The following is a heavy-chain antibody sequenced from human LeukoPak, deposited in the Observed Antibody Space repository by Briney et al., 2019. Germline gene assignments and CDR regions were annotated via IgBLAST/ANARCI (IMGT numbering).Heavy chain of an antibody. CDR3: ARDDRLRLADHIYQPRAFDI. Sequence: SVKVSCKASGGTFSSYAISWVRQAPGQGLEWMGGIIPIFGTANYAQKFQGRVTITTDESTSTAYMELSSLRSEDTAVYYCARDDRLRLADHIYQPRAFDIWGQGTMVTVSS. J-gene: IGHJ3*02. D-gene: IGHD3-16*01. CDR2: IIPIFGTA. V-gene: IGHV1-69*05. CDR1: GGTFSSYA.